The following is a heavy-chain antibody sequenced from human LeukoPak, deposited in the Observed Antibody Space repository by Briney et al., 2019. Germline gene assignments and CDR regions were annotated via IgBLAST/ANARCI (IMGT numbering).Heavy chain of an antibody. CDR2: IYHSGST. Sequence: SGTLSLTCAVSGGSISSSNWWSWVRQPPGKGLEWIGEIYHSGSTNYNPSLKSRVTISVDKSKNQFSLKLSSVTAADTAVYYCARAPGILTGYPHYYYYYGMDVWGQGTTVTVSS. D-gene: IGHD3-9*01. V-gene: IGHV4-4*02. CDR1: GGSISSSNW. CDR3: ARAPGILTGYPHYYYYYGMDV. J-gene: IGHJ6*02.